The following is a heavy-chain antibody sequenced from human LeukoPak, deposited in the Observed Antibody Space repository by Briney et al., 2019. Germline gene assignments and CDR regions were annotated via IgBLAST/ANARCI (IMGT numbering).Heavy chain of an antibody. CDR1: GFTFSGSG. Sequence: GGSLRLSCAASGFTFSGSGMHWVRQAPGKGLEGVTFIRYDGSNKYYTDSVKGRFTISRDNSKNTLYLQMDSLRAEDTAVYYCARGYDFWSGYYSPTRGYFGYWGQGTLVTVSS. CDR3: ARGYDFWSGYYSPTRGYFGY. CDR2: IRYDGSNK. J-gene: IGHJ4*02. D-gene: IGHD3-3*01. V-gene: IGHV3-30*02.